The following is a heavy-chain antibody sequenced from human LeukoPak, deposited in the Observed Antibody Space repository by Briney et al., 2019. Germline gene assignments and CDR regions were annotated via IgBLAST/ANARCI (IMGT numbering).Heavy chain of an antibody. D-gene: IGHD2-2*01. CDR1: GFTVSNKD. CDR3: ARGYCSSTRCYPGYFDF. Sequence: GGSLRLSCAASGFTVSNKDMSWVRQAPGKGLEWVSVIYAGGTIFYADSLRGRFTISRDNSKNTLYLQMNSLRAEDTAVYYCARGYCSSTRCYPGYFDFWGQGILVTVSS. V-gene: IGHV3-53*01. CDR2: IYAGGTI. J-gene: IGHJ4*02.